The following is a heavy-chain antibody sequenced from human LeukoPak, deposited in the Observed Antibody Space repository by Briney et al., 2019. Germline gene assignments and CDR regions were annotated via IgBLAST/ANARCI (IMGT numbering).Heavy chain of an antibody. J-gene: IGHJ5*02. CDR3: TRLLYSGSSWFDP. D-gene: IGHD1-26*01. Sequence: GESLKISCKGSGYRFTNYWIGWVRQMPGKGREWMGIIFPGDSDTRYSPSFQGQVTISADKSISTAYLQWSSLKASDTAMYYCTRLLYSGSSWFDPWGQGTLVTVSS. CDR1: GYRFTNYW. CDR2: IFPGDSDT. V-gene: IGHV5-51*01.